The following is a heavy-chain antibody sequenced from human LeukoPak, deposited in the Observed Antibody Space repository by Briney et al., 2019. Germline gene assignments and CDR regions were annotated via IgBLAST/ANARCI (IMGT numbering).Heavy chain of an antibody. J-gene: IGHJ3*02. CDR3: ASSYASDAFDI. D-gene: IGHD4-17*01. CDR1: GGSISSYY. CDR2: IYYSGST. Sequence: SETLSLTCTVSGGSISSYYWSWIRQPPGKGLGWIGYIYYSGSTNYNPSLKSRVTISVDTSKNQFSLKLSSVTAADTAVYYCASSYASDAFDIWGQGTMVTVSS. V-gene: IGHV4-59*08.